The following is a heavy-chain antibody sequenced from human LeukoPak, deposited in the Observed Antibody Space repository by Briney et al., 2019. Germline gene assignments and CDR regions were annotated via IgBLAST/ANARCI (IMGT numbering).Heavy chain of an antibody. CDR3: ARGLNAQDDLDAFDI. J-gene: IGHJ3*02. CDR2: IYSSGPT. CDR1: GDSISSGGDY. D-gene: IGHD1-1*01. Sequence: SQTLSLTCTVSGDSISSGGDYWNWIRQRPGAGLEWIGYIYSSGPTYHNPSLKSQVSMSVDPSKNQFSLNLGSVTAADTAVYYCARGLNAQDDLDAFDIWGQGTVVTVSS. V-gene: IGHV4-31*01.